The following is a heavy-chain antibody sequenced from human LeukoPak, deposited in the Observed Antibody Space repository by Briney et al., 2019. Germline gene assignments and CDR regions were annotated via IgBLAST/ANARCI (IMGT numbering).Heavy chain of an antibody. CDR2: IYYSGST. Sequence: PSETLSLTCTVSGGSVSSSGYYWGWIRQPPGKGLEWIGSIYYSGSTYYNPSLKSRVSISVDTSKNQFSLNLTSVTAADTAVYYCARGELFHDYWGQGTLVTVSS. J-gene: IGHJ4*02. CDR1: GGSVSSSGYY. CDR3: ARGELFHDY. D-gene: IGHD3-10*01. V-gene: IGHV4-39*07.